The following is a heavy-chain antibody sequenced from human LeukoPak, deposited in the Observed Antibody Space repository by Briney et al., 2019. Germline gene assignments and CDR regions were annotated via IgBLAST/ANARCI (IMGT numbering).Heavy chain of an antibody. V-gene: IGHV3-23*01. J-gene: IGHJ4*02. Sequence: GGSLRLSCAASGFTFSSYAMSWVRQAPGKGLEWVSAISGSGGSTYYADSVKGRFTISRDNSKNTLYLQMNSLRAEDTAVYYXAXGSXRFYGSGSSFDYWGQGTLVTVSS. D-gene: IGHD3-10*01. CDR2: ISGSGGST. CDR1: GFTFSSYA. CDR3: AXGSXRFYGSGSSFDY.